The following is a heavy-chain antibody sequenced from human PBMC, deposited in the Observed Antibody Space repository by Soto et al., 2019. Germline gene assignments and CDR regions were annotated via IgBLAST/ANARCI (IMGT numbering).Heavy chain of an antibody. CDR3: ARELPQDCGGGNCDWFDP. Sequence: NPSETLALTCAVSGGSISSSNWWSWVRQPPGKGLEWIGEIYHSGSTNYNPSLKSRVTISVDKSKNQLCLKLSSVTAADTAVYYCARELPQDCGGGNCDWFDPWGQGTLVT. J-gene: IGHJ5*02. CDR2: IYHSGST. V-gene: IGHV4-4*02. CDR1: GGSISSSNW. D-gene: IGHD2-15*01.